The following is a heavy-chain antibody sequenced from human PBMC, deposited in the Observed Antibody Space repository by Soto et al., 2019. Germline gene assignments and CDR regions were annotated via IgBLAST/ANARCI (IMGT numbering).Heavy chain of an antibody. CDR2: INPNSGGR. CDR1: GYTFTGYY. CDR3: VREVDSSGAFDI. J-gene: IGHJ3*02. Sequence: ASVKVSCKASGYTFTGYYMHWVRQAPGQGLEWMGWINPNSGGRNYAQKFQGRVTMTRDTSISTAYMELSRLRSDDTAVYYCVREVDSSGAFDIWGQGTMVTVSS. D-gene: IGHD6-6*01. V-gene: IGHV1-2*02.